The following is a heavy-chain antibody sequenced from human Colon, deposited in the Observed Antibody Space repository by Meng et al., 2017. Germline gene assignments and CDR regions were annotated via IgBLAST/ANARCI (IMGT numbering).Heavy chain of an antibody. CDR1: GGSIIINNYY. CDR2: IYYSGTT. D-gene: IGHD3-10*01. V-gene: IGHV4-39*07. Sequence: QVQLQESGPGLVKPSETLSLTCTVSGGSIIINNYYWGWIRLPPGKGLEYIAIIYYSGTTYHNPSFKSRVTLSVDTSKNQFSLKLGSVTAADTAVYHCLRGSGGSVWGQGTLVTVSS. J-gene: IGHJ1*01. CDR3: LRGSGGSV.